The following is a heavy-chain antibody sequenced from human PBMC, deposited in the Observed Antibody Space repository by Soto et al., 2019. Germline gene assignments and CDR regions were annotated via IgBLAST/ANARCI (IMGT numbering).Heavy chain of an antibody. CDR1: GGSISSGAYF. Sequence: QVQLQESGPGLVKPSQTLSLTCTVSGGSISSGAYFWSWIRQHPGRGLEWIGYIYYRGSTYYNPSLKSRLTISVDTSKNQFSLNLTSETAADTVVYYCARAEGYSSRWGLFDPWGQGTLVTVSS. J-gene: IGHJ5*02. CDR3: ARAEGYSSRWGLFDP. V-gene: IGHV4-31*03. CDR2: IYYRGST. D-gene: IGHD3-22*01.